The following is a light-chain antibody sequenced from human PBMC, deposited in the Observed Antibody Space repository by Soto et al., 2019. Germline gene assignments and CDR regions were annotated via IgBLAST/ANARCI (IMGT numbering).Light chain of an antibody. V-gene: IGLV1-44*01. CDR1: FSNIGDNA. Sequence: QSVLTQPPSLSATPGQRVNISCSGSFSNIGDNAVNWYQQLPGAAPKLLNYLNDQRPSGVPDRFSGSKSGTSAFLAISGLQSEDEADYYCAAWDDSLNALFGTGTKLTVL. J-gene: IGLJ1*01. CDR2: LND. CDR3: AAWDDSLNAL.